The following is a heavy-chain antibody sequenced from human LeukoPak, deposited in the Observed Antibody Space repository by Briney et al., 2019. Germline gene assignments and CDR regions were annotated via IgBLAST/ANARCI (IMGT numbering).Heavy chain of an antibody. CDR2: IDWDDAR. J-gene: IGHJ4*02. V-gene: IGHV2-70*17. D-gene: IGHD6-6*01. CDR1: GVSLSTTGMC. CDR3: ARLYSSSSGLFDS. Sequence: SGPALVQPTQTLTLTCTFSGVSLSTTGMCVNWIRQPPYKALERLARIDWDDARFYSTSLKTRLTNSKDTSKNHVVLTMTNMDPVDTATYYCARLYSSSSGLFDSWGEGTLVTVSS.